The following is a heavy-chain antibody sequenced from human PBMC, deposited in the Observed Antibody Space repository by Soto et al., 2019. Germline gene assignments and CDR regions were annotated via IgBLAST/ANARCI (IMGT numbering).Heavy chain of an antibody. V-gene: IGHV3-23*01. CDR2: ISGSDGKT. D-gene: IGHD3-3*01. J-gene: IGHJ4*02. Sequence: QRGGSLRLSCAASGFSFGSYALSWVRQAPGKGLEWVSTISGSDGKTFYADSVKGRFSISRDTSQSTLYLQMNSLRADDTAMYYCARWSYLDYWGQGTRVTVSS. CDR1: GFSFGSYA. CDR3: ARWSYLDY.